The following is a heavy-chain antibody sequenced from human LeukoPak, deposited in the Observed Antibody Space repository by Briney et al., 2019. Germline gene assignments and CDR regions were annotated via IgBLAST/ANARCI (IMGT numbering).Heavy chain of an antibody. CDR3: ARPLSKYSSSSFDY. D-gene: IGHD6-6*01. Sequence: SETLSLTCAVYGGSFSGYYWSWIRQSPGKGLEWIGEINHSGSTNYNPSLKSRVTILVDTSKNQFSLKMTSVNAADTAVYYCARPLSKYSSSSFDYWGQGTLVTVS. CDR1: GGSFSGYY. CDR2: INHSGST. J-gene: IGHJ4*02. V-gene: IGHV4-34*01.